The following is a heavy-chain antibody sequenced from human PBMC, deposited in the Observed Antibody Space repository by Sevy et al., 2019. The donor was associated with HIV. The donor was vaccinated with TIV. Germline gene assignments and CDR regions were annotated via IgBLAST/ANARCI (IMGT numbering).Heavy chain of an antibody. CDR3: TRLTGYYLPDL. V-gene: IGHV5-51*01. J-gene: IGHJ2*01. Sequence: GESLKISCKGSGYSFTSYWIGWVRQMPGKGLECMGIIYPGDSDSRYSPSFQGQVTFSADKSISTAYLQWSSLKASDTAMYYCTRLTGYYLPDLWGRRTLVTVSS. D-gene: IGHD3-9*01. CDR1: GYSFTSYW. CDR2: IYPGDSDS.